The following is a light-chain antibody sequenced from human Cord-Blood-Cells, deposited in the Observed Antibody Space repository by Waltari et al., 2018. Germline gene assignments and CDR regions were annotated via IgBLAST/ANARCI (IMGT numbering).Light chain of an antibody. J-gene: IGLJ1*01. Sequence: QSSLTQPRSVSGSPAQSVTISCTVTSSDVGGYNYFSWYQQHPGKAPKLMIYDVTKRPSGVPDRFSGSKSGNTASLTISGLQAEDEADYYCCSYAGSYSYVFGTGTKVTVL. CDR2: DVT. V-gene: IGLV2-11*01. CDR3: CSYAGSYSYV. CDR1: SSDVGGYNY.